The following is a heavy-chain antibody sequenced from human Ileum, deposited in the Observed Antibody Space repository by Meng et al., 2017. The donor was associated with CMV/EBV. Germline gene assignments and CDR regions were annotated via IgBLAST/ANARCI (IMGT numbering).Heavy chain of an antibody. D-gene: IGHD2-2*01. J-gene: IGHJ4*02. CDR1: GDSVSSKSGT. CDR3: ARNIFEDQMLPFDY. CDR2: TYYRSKWYN. V-gene: IGHV6-1*01. Sequence: QVQVQQSGPGLVKPSPTLSLTCAISGDSVSSKSGTWNWIRQSPSRGLEWLGRTYYRSKWYNDYAVSVKSRITINPDTSRNHFFLQLSSVSPEDTAVYYCARNIFEDQMLPFDYWGQGTLVTVSS.